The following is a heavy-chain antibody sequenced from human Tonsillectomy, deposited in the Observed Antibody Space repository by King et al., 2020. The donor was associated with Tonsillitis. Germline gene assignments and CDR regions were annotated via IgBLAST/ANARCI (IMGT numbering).Heavy chain of an antibody. D-gene: IGHD3-3*01. Sequence: VQLQQWGAGLLKPSETLSLTCAVYGSFSGYYWSWIRQPPGKGLEWIGEINHSGSTNYNPSLKSRVTISVDTSKNPFSLKLRSVTAADTAVYYCASRQFLEWLRLGAFDYWGQGTLVTVSS. CDR2: INHSGST. CDR1: GSFSGYY. J-gene: IGHJ4*02. CDR3: ASRQFLEWLRLGAFDY. V-gene: IGHV4-34*01.